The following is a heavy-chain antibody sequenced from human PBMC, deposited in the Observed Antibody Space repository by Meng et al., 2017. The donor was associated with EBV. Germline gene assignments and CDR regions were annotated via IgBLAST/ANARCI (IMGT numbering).Heavy chain of an antibody. D-gene: IGHD6-13*01. J-gene: IGHJ5*02. CDR2: INPSGGST. CDR1: GDTLTIYY. CDR3: ARNGIAAWGWFDP. V-gene: IGHV1-46*01. Sequence: VQVVTSGVEVKKPGASVKVSCKASGDTLTIYYMHWVRQAPGQGLEWMGIINPSGGSTSYAQKFQGRVTMTRDTSTSTVYMELSSLRSEDTAVYYCARNGIAAWGWFDPWGQGTLVTVSS.